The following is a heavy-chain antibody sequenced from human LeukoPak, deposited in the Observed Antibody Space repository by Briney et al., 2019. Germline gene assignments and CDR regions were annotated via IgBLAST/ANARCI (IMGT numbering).Heavy chain of an antibody. J-gene: IGHJ5*02. CDR2: IIPIFGTS. CDR3: ARVPTTVRGVSRFEFDP. Sequence: SVKVSCKASGGTFNTYAISWVRQAPGQGLEWMGRIIPIFGTSNYAQKFQGRVTITTDESTTTAYMELSSLRSEDTAVYYCARVPTTVRGVSRFEFDPWGQGTLVTVSS. D-gene: IGHD3-10*01. V-gene: IGHV1-69*05. CDR1: GGTFNTYA.